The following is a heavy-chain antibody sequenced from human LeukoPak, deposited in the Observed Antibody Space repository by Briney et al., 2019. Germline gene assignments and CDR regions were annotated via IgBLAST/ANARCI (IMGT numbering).Heavy chain of an antibody. CDR1: GFRFNRDW. D-gene: IGHD3/OR15-3a*01. CDR3: ARTRGARDAFDL. CDR2: IYPGDSDT. V-gene: IGHV5-51*01. J-gene: IGHJ3*01. Sequence: PGESLKISCKASGFRFNRDWIGWVRQMPGKGLEWMGIIYPGDSDTRYSPSFQGQVTISADKSVSAAYVQWNSLKASDSGIYYCARTRGARDAFDLWGQGTMLPVSS.